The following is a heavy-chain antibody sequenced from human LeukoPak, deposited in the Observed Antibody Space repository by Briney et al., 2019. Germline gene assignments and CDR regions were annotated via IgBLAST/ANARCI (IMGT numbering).Heavy chain of an antibody. CDR3: TTREKHLDY. J-gene: IGHJ4*02. V-gene: IGHV3-15*01. CDR1: GFIFSNAW. CDR2: IKGKTDGGTT. Sequence: GGSLRLSCAASGFIFSNAWISWVRQAPGKGLEWVGLIKGKTDGGTTDYAAPVKSRFTISRDDSKNTLYLQLNSLKTEDTAVYYCTTREKHLDYWGQGTLVTVSS.